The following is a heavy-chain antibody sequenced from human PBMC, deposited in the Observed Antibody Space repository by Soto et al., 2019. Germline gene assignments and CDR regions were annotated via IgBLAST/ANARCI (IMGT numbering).Heavy chain of an antibody. Sequence: PGGSLRLSCTASGFMFSNHKMHWVREAPGKGLVWVSRINNEGGTIDYADFVKGRFTISRDNAKNTLYLQMNSLRAEDTAVYYCARQRIESSSWLDPWGQGTLVTVSS. J-gene: IGHJ5*02. V-gene: IGHV3-74*01. CDR3: ARQRIESSSWLDP. D-gene: IGHD6-13*01. CDR2: INNEGGTI. CDR1: GFMFSNHK.